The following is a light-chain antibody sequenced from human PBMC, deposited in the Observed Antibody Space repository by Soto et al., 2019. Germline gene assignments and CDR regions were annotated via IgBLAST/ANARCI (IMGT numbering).Light chain of an antibody. V-gene: IGKV1-39*01. CDR3: QQSYRSPLT. Sequence: DIQMTQSPSSLSASVGDKVTNTCRASQSISSYLNWYQQKPGKAPKLLMYAASSLQSGVPSRFSGSGSGTDFTLTISSLQPEGFATYYCQQSYRSPLTFGGGTKV. CDR1: QSISSY. J-gene: IGKJ4*01. CDR2: AAS.